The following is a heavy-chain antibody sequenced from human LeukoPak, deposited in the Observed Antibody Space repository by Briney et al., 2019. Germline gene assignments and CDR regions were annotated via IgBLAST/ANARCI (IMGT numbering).Heavy chain of an antibody. CDR3: AKPPRFYSSEDI. CDR1: GFTFSSYA. CDR2: ISGSGGST. Sequence: PGGSLRLSCAASGFTFSSYAMSWVRQAPGKGLEWVSAISGSGGSTYYADSVKGRFTISRDNSKNTLYLQMNSLRAEDAAVYYCAKPPRFYSSEDIWGQGTMVTVSS. J-gene: IGHJ3*02. D-gene: IGHD6-25*01. V-gene: IGHV3-23*01.